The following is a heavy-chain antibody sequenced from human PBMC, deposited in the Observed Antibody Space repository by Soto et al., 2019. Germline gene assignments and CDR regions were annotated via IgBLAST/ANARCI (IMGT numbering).Heavy chain of an antibody. Sequence: QVQLVESGGNVVQPGSSLRLSCAGTESTFRTYDRLWVRQAPGKGPQWVAHISPDGGSEDWADSVKGRFTISRDHGKNTVYLQLNSLRTEDTAVYYCAKGPIHFAFDIWGQGTMVTVSS. V-gene: IGHV3-30-3*01. CDR2: ISPDGGSE. CDR1: ESTFRTYD. J-gene: IGHJ3*02. CDR3: AKGPIHFAFDI.